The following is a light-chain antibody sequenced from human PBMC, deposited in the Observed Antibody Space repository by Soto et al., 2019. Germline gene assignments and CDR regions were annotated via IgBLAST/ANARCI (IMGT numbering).Light chain of an antibody. CDR3: QQSYSTHT. CDR2: AAS. J-gene: IGKJ2*01. V-gene: IGKV1-39*01. CDR1: QSISSY. Sequence: DIQMTQSPSSLSASVGDRVTITCRASQSISSYLNWYQQKPGKAPKLLIYAASSLQSGVPSRFSGSGSGTDFTLTISSRQPEDFATYYCQQSYSTHTFGQGTKLEIK.